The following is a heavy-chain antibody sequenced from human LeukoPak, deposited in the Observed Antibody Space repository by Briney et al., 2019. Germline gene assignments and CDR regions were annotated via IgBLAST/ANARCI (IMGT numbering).Heavy chain of an antibody. CDR3: ARQSSSTSCYAGFYGMDV. J-gene: IGHJ6*02. CDR2: IYPGDSDT. Sequence: GESLQISCRGSGYSFTSYWIGWVRQMPGKGLEWMGIIYPGDSDTRYSPSFQGQVTISADKSISTAYLQWSSLKASDTAMYYCARQSSSTSCYAGFYGMDVWGQGTTVTVSS. V-gene: IGHV5-51*01. CDR1: GYSFTSYW. D-gene: IGHD2-2*01.